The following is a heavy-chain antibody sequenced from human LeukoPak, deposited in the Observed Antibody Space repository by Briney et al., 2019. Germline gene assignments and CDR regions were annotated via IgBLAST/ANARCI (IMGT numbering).Heavy chain of an antibody. J-gene: IGHJ6*02. CDR3: AKVDTAMANYYGMDV. CDR2: ISYDGSNK. Sequence: PGGSQRLSCAASGFTFSSYGMHWVRQAPGKGLEWVAVISYDGSNKYYADSVKGRFTISRDNSKNTLYLQMNSLRAEDTAVYYCAKVDTAMANYYGMDVWGQGTTVTVSS. D-gene: IGHD5-18*01. V-gene: IGHV3-30*18. CDR1: GFTFSSYG.